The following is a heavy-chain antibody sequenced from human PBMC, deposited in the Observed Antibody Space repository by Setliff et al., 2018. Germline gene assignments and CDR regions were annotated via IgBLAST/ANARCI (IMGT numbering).Heavy chain of an antibody. Sequence: PGGSLRLSCETSGFGFGAFTMNWVRQAPGKGLEWVSGIIQSGATFYADSVKGRFTISRDNSKSSVFLHINSVTAEDTAIYYCAKDRVNDGVWDFDSWGPGILVTVSS. D-gene: IGHD2-8*01. CDR3: AKDRVNDGVWDFDS. CDR2: IIQSGAT. CDR1: GFGFGAFT. J-gene: IGHJ4*02. V-gene: IGHV3-23*01.